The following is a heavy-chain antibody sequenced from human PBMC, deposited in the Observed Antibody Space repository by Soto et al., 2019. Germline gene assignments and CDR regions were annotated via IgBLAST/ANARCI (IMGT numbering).Heavy chain of an antibody. CDR1: GGSVSSGSYY. CDR3: ARVYRYCSGGSCYSPFDY. J-gene: IGHJ4*02. D-gene: IGHD2-15*01. V-gene: IGHV4-61*01. Sequence: QVQLQESGPGLVKPSETLSLTCTVSGGSVSSGSYYWSWIRQPPGKGLEWIGYIYYSGSTNYNPSRKSRVTISVDTSKNQFSLKLSSVTAADTAVYYCARVYRYCSGGSCYSPFDYWGQGTLVTVSS. CDR2: IYYSGST.